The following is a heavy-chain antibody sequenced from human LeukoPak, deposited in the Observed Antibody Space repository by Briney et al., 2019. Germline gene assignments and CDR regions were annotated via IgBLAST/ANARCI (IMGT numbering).Heavy chain of an antibody. CDR2: ISSSGSTI. D-gene: IGHD2-2*01. Sequence: PGGSLRLSCAASGFTFSDYYMSWLRQAPGKGLEWVSYISSSGSTIYYADSVKGRFTISRDNAKNSLYLQMNSLRAEDTAVYYCATPLGYCSSTSCGPLDYWAREPWSPSPQ. J-gene: IGHJ4*02. CDR1: GFTFSDYY. V-gene: IGHV3-11*01. CDR3: ATPLGYCSSTSCGPLDY.